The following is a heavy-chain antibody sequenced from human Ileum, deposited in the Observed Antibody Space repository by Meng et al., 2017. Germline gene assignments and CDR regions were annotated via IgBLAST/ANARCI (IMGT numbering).Heavy chain of an antibody. J-gene: IGHJ4*02. V-gene: IGHV4-61*08. CDR1: CGSVITSDYP. Sequence: QVQRQGSGPGQVRPSEILSLHCTVSCGSVITSDYPWGWIRQPPGKGREWSGYAGTNYNPSLKSRVTISVDTSKRQFSLKLTSVTAADTAVYFCARDHWGSLDYWGQGILVTVSS. CDR3: ARDHWGSLDY. D-gene: IGHD7-27*01. CDR2: AGT.